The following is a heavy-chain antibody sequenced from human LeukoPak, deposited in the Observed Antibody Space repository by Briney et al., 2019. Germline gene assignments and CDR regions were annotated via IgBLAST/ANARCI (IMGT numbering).Heavy chain of an antibody. CDR3: TGTYYDSSGYYYYFDY. CDR1: GFTFSGSA. Sequence: PGGSLKLSCAASGFTFSGSAMHWVRQASGKGLEWVGRIRSKANSYATAYAASVKGRFTISRDDSKNTAYLQMNSLKTEDTAVYYCTGTYYDSSGYYYYFDYWGQGTLVTVSS. CDR2: IRSKANSYAT. D-gene: IGHD3-22*01. V-gene: IGHV3-73*01. J-gene: IGHJ4*02.